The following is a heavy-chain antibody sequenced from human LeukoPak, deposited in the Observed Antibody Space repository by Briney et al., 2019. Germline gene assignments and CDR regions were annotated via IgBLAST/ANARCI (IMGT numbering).Heavy chain of an antibody. J-gene: IGHJ5*02. CDR2: IYTSGST. V-gene: IGHV4-4*07. D-gene: IGHD3-22*01. CDR3: ATHYDSSGYRYRGWFDP. CDR1: GGSISTYY. Sequence: PSETLSLTCTVSGGSISTYYWSWIRQPAGKGLEWIGRIYTSGSTNYNPSLKSRVTMSVDTSKNQFSLKLSSVTAADTAVYYCATHYDSSGYRYRGWFDPWGQGTLVTVSS.